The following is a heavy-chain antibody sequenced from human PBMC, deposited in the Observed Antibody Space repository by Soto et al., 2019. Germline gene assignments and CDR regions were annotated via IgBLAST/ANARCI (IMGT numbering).Heavy chain of an antibody. CDR1: GFDFSGYA. CDR3: VKDRGYAGNWYTGDS. CDR2: ISGSGGTT. J-gene: IGHJ4*02. Sequence: EVQLLESGGGAVQPGGSLRLSCEGSGFDFSGYAMAWVRQAPGKGLEWVSSISGSGGTTYYEDSVKDRFTISRDNSKNTLYLEMYSLGAEDTALYYCVKDRGYAGNWYTGDSWGQGTLVTVSS. V-gene: IGHV3-23*01. D-gene: IGHD6-13*01.